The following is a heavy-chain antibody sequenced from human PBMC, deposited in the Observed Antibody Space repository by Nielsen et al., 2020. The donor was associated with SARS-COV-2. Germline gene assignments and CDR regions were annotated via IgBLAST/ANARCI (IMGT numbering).Heavy chain of an antibody. CDR3: ARGRVAEASYFDSSDYYFLY. Sequence: SETLSLTCAVHGGSFIVYYWSWIRQPPGKGPEWIGEINHSGNTKYNPSLKSRVTISVDKSRNQFSLNLNSVTVADTAVYYCARGRVAEASYFDSSDYYFLYWGQGSLVTVSS. CDR1: GGSFIVYY. D-gene: IGHD3-22*01. V-gene: IGHV4-34*01. CDR2: INHSGNT. J-gene: IGHJ4*02.